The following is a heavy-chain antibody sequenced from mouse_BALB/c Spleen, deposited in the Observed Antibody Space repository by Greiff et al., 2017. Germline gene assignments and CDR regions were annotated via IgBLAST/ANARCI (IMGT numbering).Heavy chain of an antibody. CDR2: ISTYYGDA. V-gene: IGHV1S137*01. CDR1: GYTFTVYA. CDR3: TRSRAVVDAMDY. D-gene: IGHD1-1*01. J-gene: IGHJ4*01. Sequence: QVQLQQSGAELVRPGVSVKISCKGSGYTFTVYAMHWVKQSHAKSLEWIGVISTYYGDACYNQKFKGKATRTVDKSSSTAYMELARLTSEDSVIYYCTRSRAVVDAMDYWGQGTSGTVSS.